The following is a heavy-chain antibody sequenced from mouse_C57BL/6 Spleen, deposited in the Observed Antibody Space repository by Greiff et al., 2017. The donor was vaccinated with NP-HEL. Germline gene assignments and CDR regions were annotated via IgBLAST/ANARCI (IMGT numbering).Heavy chain of an antibody. Sequence: QVQLQQSGAELVRPGASVTLSCKASGYTFTDYEMHWVKQTPVHGLEWIGAIDPETGGTAYNQKFKGKAILTADKSSSTAYMELRSLTSEDSAVYYCTRSWDVTFDYWGQGTTLTVSS. CDR2: IDPETGGT. J-gene: IGHJ2*01. CDR1: GYTFTDYE. D-gene: IGHD2-1*01. V-gene: IGHV1-15*01. CDR3: TRSWDVTFDY.